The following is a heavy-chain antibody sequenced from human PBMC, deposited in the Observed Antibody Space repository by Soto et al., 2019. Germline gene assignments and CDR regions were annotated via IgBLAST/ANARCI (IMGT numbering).Heavy chain of an antibody. CDR3: DSLGAGTRSYPVNYDGMDV. J-gene: IGHJ6*02. Sequence: RGESLKISCEGSGYRFTDYYIALVRQRPGKGLEWMGIIYPGDSHTTYSPSFQGQVSISDDKSINTAYLQWSSLKASDTAVYYCDSLGAGTRSYPVNYDGMDVWGQGTTVTVSS. D-gene: IGHD3-16*01. CDR1: GYRFTDYY. V-gene: IGHV5-51*01. CDR2: IYPGDSHT.